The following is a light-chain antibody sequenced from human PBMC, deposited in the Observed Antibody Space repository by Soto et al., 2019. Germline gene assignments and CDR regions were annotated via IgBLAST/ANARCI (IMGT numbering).Light chain of an antibody. J-gene: IGLJ1*01. V-gene: IGLV2-11*01. CDR2: DVG. Sequence: QSVLTQPLSGSGAPGQSVTISCTGTNNDVGNYISVSWYQQHPDKAPKLLIYDVGRRPSGVPDRFSGSKSGNTASLTISGLQAEHEADYYCCSYAGFSTHYVFGTGTKVTVL. CDR1: NNDVGNYIS. CDR3: CSYAGFSTHYV.